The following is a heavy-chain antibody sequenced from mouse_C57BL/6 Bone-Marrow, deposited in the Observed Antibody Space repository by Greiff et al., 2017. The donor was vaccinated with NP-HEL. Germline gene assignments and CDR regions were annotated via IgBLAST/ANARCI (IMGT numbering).Heavy chain of an antibody. J-gene: IGHJ3*01. V-gene: IGHV1-82*01. Sequence: VKLMESGPELVKPGASVKISCKASGYAFSSSWMNWVKQRPGKGLEWIGRIYPGDGDTNYNGKFKGKATLTADKSSSTAYMQLISLTSEDSAVYFCARWGGGTWFAYWGQGTLVTVSA. CDR2: IYPGDGDT. D-gene: IGHD1-1*02. CDR3: ARWGGGTWFAY. CDR1: GYAFSSSW.